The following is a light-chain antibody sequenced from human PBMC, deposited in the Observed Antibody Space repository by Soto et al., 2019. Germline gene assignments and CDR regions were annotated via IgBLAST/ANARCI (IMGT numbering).Light chain of an antibody. J-gene: IGKJ2*01. CDR3: QQYGDWPPET. CDR2: GAS. CDR1: QSVSRN. V-gene: IGKV3-15*01. Sequence: EVVLTQSPATLSVSPGDRATLSCRASQSVSRNLAWYQQKPGQAPRLLIYGASTRATGVPARFSGSGSATEFTLSISSLQSEDVAVYYCQQYGDWPPETFGQGTMLEI.